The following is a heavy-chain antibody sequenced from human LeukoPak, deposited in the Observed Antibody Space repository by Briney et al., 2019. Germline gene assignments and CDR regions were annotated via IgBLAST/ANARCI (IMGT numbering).Heavy chain of an antibody. D-gene: IGHD5-18*01. CDR3: ARSTPVDTARGYYGMDV. CDR1: GFTVSNNY. J-gene: IGHJ6*02. CDR2: IYSGGST. V-gene: IGHV3-53*04. Sequence: GGSLRLSCAASGFTVSNNYMNWVRQAPGKGLEWGSTIYSGGSTYYADSVKGRFTISRHNSKNTLDLQMNSLRAEDTAVYYCARSTPVDTARGYYGMDVWGQGTTVTVSS.